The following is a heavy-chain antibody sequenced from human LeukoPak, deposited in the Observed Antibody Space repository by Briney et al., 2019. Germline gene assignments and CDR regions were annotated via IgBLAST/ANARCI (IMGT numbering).Heavy chain of an antibody. Sequence: SETLSLTCTVSGGSISSYYWNWIRQPAGKGLEWIGRNHTSGSTKYNPSLKSRVTMSVDTSKNQFSLKLSSVTAADTAVYYCARVICSGGSCRFDYWGQGTLVTVSS. CDR2: NHTSGST. J-gene: IGHJ4*02. CDR1: GGSISSYY. D-gene: IGHD2-15*01. CDR3: ARVICSGGSCRFDY. V-gene: IGHV4-4*07.